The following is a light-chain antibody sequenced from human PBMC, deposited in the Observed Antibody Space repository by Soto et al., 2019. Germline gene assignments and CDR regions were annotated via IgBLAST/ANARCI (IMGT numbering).Light chain of an antibody. CDR1: QSVTKY. CDR3: QQYGTSPRT. V-gene: IGKV3-20*01. CDR2: DAS. Sequence: NVLTQSPGTLSLSPGERATLSCRASQSVTKYVAWYQRKPGQTPRLLIYDASTRATGIPDRFSGSGSGTDFTLTINRLEPEDFAMYYCQQYGTSPRTFGQGTKVEI. J-gene: IGKJ1*01.